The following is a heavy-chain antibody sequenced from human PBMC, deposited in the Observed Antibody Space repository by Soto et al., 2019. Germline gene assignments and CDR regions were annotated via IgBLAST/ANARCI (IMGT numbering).Heavy chain of an antibody. CDR2: IIPIFGTA. Sequence: ASVKVSCKASGGTFSSYAISWVRQAPGQGLEWMGGIIPIFGTANYAQKFQGRVTITADESTSTAYMELSSLRSEDTAVYYCAREKPLSYYFDYWGQGTLVTVSS. J-gene: IGHJ4*02. V-gene: IGHV1-69*13. CDR3: AREKPLSYYFDY. CDR1: GGTFSSYA.